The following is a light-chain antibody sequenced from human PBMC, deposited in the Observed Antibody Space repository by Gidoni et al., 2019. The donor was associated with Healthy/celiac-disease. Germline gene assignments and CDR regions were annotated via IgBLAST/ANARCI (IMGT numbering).Light chain of an antibody. Sequence: EIVLTKSPATLSLSPGERATLSCRASQSVGSYLAWYQQKPGQAPRLLIYDASNRATGIPARFSGSGSGTDFTLTISSLEPEDFAVYYCQQRSNWPITFGQGTRLEIK. CDR1: QSVGSY. CDR2: DAS. V-gene: IGKV3-11*01. CDR3: QQRSNWPIT. J-gene: IGKJ5*01.